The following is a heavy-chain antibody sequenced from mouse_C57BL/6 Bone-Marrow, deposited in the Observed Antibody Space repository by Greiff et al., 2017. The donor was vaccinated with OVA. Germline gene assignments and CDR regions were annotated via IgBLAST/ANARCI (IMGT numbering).Heavy chain of an antibody. CDR3: ARYWVDGYYAYFDY. CDR1: GYTFTSYW. J-gene: IGHJ2*01. Sequence: QVQLKESGTELVKPGASVKLSCKASGYTFTSYWMHWVKQRPGQGLEWIGNINPSNGGTNYNEKFKSKATLTVDKSSSTAYMQLSSLTSEDSAVYYCARYWVDGYYAYFDYWGQGTTLTVSS. V-gene: IGHV1-53*01. CDR2: INPSNGGT. D-gene: IGHD2-3*01.